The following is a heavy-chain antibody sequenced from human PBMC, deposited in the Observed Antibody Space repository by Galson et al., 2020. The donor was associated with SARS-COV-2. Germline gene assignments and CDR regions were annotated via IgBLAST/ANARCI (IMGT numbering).Heavy chain of an antibody. Sequence: GESLKISFASPGFTFSSYAMTLVRRAPGTGLEWVSGINDGGGSTYYADSVRGRFTISRNNSKSTLCLQLNSLGAEDTAVYYCETWLTWNYADNWGQGTRVTVSS. CDR1: GFTFSSYA. CDR2: INDGGGST. V-gene: IGHV3-23*01. J-gene: IGHJ4*02. D-gene: IGHD1-7*01. CDR3: ETWLTWNYADN.